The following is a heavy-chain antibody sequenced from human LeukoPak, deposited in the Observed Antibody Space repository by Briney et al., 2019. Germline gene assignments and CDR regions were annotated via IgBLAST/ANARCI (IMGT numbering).Heavy chain of an antibody. CDR1: GYTFTSYG. Sequence: ASVKVSCKASGYTFTSYGISWVRQALGQGLEWMGWISGYSGNTNYVQKFQGRVTMATDTSTSTVYMELRSLRSDDTAVYYCARDIATVVHQEWGQGTLVTVSS. CDR3: ARDIATVVHQE. CDR2: ISGYSGNT. J-gene: IGHJ4*02. D-gene: IGHD2-2*01. V-gene: IGHV1-18*01.